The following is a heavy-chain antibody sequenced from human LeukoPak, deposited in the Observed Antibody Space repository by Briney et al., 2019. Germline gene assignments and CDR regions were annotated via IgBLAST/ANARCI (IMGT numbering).Heavy chain of an antibody. J-gene: IGHJ4*02. Sequence: GGSLRLSCAASGFTFSSYAMSWVRQAPGKGLEWVANIREDESERNYVDSVRGRFTISRDNAWNSLYLQMDSLRPEDTAVYYCAREYWSRLDWGRGTLVTVSS. D-gene: IGHD2-15*01. CDR3: AREYWSRLD. V-gene: IGHV3-7*01. CDR1: GFTFSSYA. CDR2: IREDESER.